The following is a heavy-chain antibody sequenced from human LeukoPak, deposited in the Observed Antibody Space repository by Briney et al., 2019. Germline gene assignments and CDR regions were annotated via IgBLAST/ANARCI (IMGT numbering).Heavy chain of an antibody. V-gene: IGHV4-61*01. CDR3: ARGGASSIPLDY. CDR1: GGSIGGNSY. J-gene: IGHJ4*02. Sequence: SETLSLTCTVSGGSIGGNSYWSWIRQPPGKGTEWIGHISNSGSTYYSPSLSSRVTISLDTSKNQFSLKLRSVTAADTAVYYCARGGASSIPLDYWGRGTLVTVSS. CDR2: ISNSGST. D-gene: IGHD1-26*01.